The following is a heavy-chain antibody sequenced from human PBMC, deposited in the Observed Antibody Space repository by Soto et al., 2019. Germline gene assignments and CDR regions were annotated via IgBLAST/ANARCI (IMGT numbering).Heavy chain of an antibody. J-gene: IGHJ6*02. CDR3: AARGASIVATITPSYGMDV. V-gene: IGHV3-23*01. CDR1: GFTFSSYV. Sequence: GGALRLFCAASGFTFSSYVMSWVRQAPGKGLEWVSAISGSGGSTYYADSVKGRFTISRDNSKNTLYLQMNSLRAEDTAVYYCAARGASIVATITPSYGMDVWGQGTTVTVSS. D-gene: IGHD5-12*01. CDR2: ISGSGGST.